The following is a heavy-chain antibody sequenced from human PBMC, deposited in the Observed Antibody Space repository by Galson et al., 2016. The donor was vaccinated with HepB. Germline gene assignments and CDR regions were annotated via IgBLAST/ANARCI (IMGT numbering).Heavy chain of an antibody. Sequence: SETLSLTCTVSGGSISSRNYYWAWVRQPPGKGLEWLATIYRDGATFYNPSLRRRLTISVETFKSQFSLRLTSVTAADTALYYCSRVADSGCPLRGYFDYWGQGAQVTVSS. CDR2: IYRDGAT. CDR1: GGSISSRNYY. V-gene: IGHV4-39*01. J-gene: IGHJ4*02. CDR3: SRVADSGCPLRGYFDY. D-gene: IGHD1-26*01.